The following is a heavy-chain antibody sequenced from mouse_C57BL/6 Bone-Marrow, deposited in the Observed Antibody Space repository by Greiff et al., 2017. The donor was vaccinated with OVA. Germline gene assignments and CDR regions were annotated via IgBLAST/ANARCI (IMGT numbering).Heavy chain of an antibody. CDR2: INPNNGGT. V-gene: IGHV1-26*01. CDR3: ARPMVRAWFAY. J-gene: IGHJ3*01. D-gene: IGHD2-13*01. CDR1: GYTFTDYY. Sequence: VQLQQSGPELVKPGASVKISCKASGYTFTDYYMNWVKQSHGKSLEWIGDINPNNGGTSYNQKFKGKATLTVDKSSSTAYMELRSLTSEDSAVYYCARPMVRAWFAYWGQGTLVTVSA.